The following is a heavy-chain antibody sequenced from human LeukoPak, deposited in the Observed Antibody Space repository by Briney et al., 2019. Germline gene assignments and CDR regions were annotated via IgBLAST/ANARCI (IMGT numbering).Heavy chain of an antibody. CDR3: ARRLEVVISHDAFDI. CDR2: IYSSGGT. J-gene: IGHJ3*02. Sequence: PSETLSLTCTVSGGSISSYHWSWIRQPAGKGLEWIGRIYSSGGTNYNPSLNSRVTISLDTSRNQFSLKLTSVTAADTAVYYCARRLEVVISHDAFDIWGQGTMVTVSS. CDR1: GGSISSYH. D-gene: IGHD3-22*01. V-gene: IGHV4-4*07.